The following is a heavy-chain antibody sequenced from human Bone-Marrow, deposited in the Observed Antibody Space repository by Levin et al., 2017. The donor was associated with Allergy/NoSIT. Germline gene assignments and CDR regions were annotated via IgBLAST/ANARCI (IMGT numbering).Heavy chain of an antibody. CDR1: GFTFPAFW. V-gene: IGHV3-7*01. D-gene: IGHD1-1*01. CDR3: AREKTGPRGGFDI. Sequence: GASVKVSCAAYGFTFPAFWMSWVRQAPGKGLEWVANIKQDGSERVYVESVNGRFTISRDNAKNSLYLQMNSLRVEDTAVYYCAREKTGPRGGFDIWGQGTMVTVSS. J-gene: IGHJ3*02. CDR2: IKQDGSER.